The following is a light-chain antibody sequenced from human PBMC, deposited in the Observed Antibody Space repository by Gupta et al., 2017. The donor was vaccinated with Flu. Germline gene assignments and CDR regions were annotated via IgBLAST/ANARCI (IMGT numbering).Light chain of an antibody. CDR1: SGDVGCYNY. CDR3: GSYADGRYV. Sequence: QSVTISCTGTSGDVGCYNYVSWYQQHPGKAPKLMIYEVSRRPSGVPDRFSASKSGSTASLTVSGLQAEDEADYYCGSYADGRYVVGAGTKVTVL. CDR2: EVS. J-gene: IGLJ1*01. V-gene: IGLV2-8*01.